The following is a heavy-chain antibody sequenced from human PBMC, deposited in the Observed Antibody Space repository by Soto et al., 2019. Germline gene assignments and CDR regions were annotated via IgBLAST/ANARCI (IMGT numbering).Heavy chain of an antibody. Sequence: GGSLRLSCAASGFTFSSYAMSWVRQAPGKGLEWVSAISGSGGSTYYADSVKGRFTISRDNSKNTLYLQMNSLRAEDTAVYYCAKNLFLGSVYYYDSSGYLDYWGQGTLVTVSS. CDR2: ISGSGGST. V-gene: IGHV3-23*01. CDR3: AKNLFLGSVYYYDSSGYLDY. CDR1: GFTFSSYA. J-gene: IGHJ4*02. D-gene: IGHD3-22*01.